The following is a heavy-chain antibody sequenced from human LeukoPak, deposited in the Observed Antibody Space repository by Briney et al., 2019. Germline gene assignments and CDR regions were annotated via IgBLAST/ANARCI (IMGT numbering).Heavy chain of an antibody. J-gene: IGHJ4*02. V-gene: IGHV3-23*01. CDR2: ISSSGGRT. CDR3: AKDPGYYGSGSYEQFDY. D-gene: IGHD3-10*01. CDR1: GFTFSSYA. Sequence: GGSLRLSCAASGFTFSSYAMNWVRQAPGKGLEWVSSISSSGGRTYYADSVKGRFTISRDNSKNTLYLQMNSLRAEDTAVYYCAKDPGYYGSGSYEQFDYWGQGTLVTVSS.